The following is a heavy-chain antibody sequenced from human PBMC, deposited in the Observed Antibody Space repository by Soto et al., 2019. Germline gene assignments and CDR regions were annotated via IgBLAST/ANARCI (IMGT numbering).Heavy chain of an antibody. J-gene: IGHJ4*02. D-gene: IGHD2-2*01. V-gene: IGHV3-33*01. CDR2: IWYDGSNK. Sequence: QVQLVESGGGVVQPGRSLRLSCAASGFTFSSYGMHWVRQAPGKGLEWVAVIWYDGSNKYYADSVKGRFTISRDNSKNTLHLQMNSLRAEDTAVYYCARGDIVVVPAAMSAVFDYWGQGTLVTVSS. CDR1: GFTFSSYG. CDR3: ARGDIVVVPAAMSAVFDY.